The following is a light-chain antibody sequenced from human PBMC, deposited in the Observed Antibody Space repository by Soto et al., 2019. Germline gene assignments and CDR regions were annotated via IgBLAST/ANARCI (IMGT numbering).Light chain of an antibody. CDR2: DVS. J-gene: IGLJ1*01. V-gene: IGLV2-14*01. CDR1: SIDVGGYNY. Sequence: QSVLTQPASVSESPGQSITISCTGTSIDVGGYNYVSWYQQHPGKAPKLMIYDVSNRPSGVSNRFSGSKSGNTASLTISGLQAEDEADYYCSSYTSSSTLFGTGTKVTVL. CDR3: SSYTSSSTL.